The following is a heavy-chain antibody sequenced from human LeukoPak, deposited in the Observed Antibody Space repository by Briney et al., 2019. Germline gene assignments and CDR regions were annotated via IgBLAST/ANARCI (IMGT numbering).Heavy chain of an antibody. CDR1: GFTFGSYG. CDR3: AKDPSGSYYY. Sequence: GRSLRLSCAASGFTFGSYGMHWVRQAPGKGLEWVAVISYDGSNKYYADSVKGRFTISRDNSKNTLYLQMNSLRAEDTAVYYCAKDPSGSYYYWGQGTLVTVSS. D-gene: IGHD1-26*01. V-gene: IGHV3-30*18. J-gene: IGHJ4*02. CDR2: ISYDGSNK.